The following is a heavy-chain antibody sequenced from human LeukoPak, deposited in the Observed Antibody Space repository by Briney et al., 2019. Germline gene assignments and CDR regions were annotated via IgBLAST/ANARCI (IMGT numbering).Heavy chain of an antibody. CDR1: GGSISSGSYY. Sequence: SQTLSLTCTVSGGSISSGSYYWSWIRQPAGKGLEWIGRIYTSGSTNYNPSLKSRVTMSVDTSKNQFSLKLSSVTAADTAVYYCARVSWDYDILTGYYGRGNWFDPWGQGTLVTVSS. CDR2: IYTSGST. D-gene: IGHD3-9*01. J-gene: IGHJ5*02. CDR3: ARVSWDYDILTGYYGRGNWFDP. V-gene: IGHV4-61*02.